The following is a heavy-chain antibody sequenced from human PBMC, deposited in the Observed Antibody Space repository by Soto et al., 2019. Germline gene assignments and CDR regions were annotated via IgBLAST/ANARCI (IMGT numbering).Heavy chain of an antibody. Sequence: GGSLRLSCAASGFTFSSYAMSWVRQGPGKGLAWVSGTSGSGGSTYYADSVKGRFTISRDNSKNTLYLQMNSLRAGDTAVYYCAKNRDQWELLSPVDYWGQGTLVTVSS. V-gene: IGHV3-23*01. CDR1: GFTFSSYA. D-gene: IGHD1-26*01. CDR2: TSGSGGST. CDR3: AKNRDQWELLSPVDY. J-gene: IGHJ4*02.